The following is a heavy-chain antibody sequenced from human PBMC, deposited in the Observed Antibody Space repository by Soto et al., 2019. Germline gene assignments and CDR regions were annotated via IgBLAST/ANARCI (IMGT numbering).Heavy chain of an antibody. CDR3: AREDSSSSSIYFDY. Sequence: SETLSLTCTVSGGSISSYYWSWIRQPAGKGLEWIGRIYTSGSTNYNPSLKSRVTMSVDTSKNQFSLKLGSVTAADTAVYYCAREDSSSSSIYFDYWGQGTLVTVSS. D-gene: IGHD6-6*01. V-gene: IGHV4-4*07. CDR1: GGSISSYY. J-gene: IGHJ4*02. CDR2: IYTSGST.